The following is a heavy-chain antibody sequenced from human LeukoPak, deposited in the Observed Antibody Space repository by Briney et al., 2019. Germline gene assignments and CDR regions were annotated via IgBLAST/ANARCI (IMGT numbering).Heavy chain of an antibody. CDR3: ARSVSYGSGSHLDY. V-gene: IGHV1-18*01. D-gene: IGHD3-10*01. CDR2: ISAYSGHT. J-gene: IGHJ4*02. CDR1: GYTFSNYG. Sequence: ASVKVSCKASGYTFSNYGINWVRQVPGQGLEWMGWISAYSGHTNYAQKLQGRVTMTTDTSTSTAYMELRSLRSDDTAVYYCARSVSYGSGSHLDYWGQGTLVTVSS.